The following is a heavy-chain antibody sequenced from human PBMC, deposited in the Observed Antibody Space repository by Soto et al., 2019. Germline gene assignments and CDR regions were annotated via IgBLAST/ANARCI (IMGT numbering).Heavy chain of an antibody. J-gene: IGHJ6*02. Sequence: SLKVSCKASGGTFSSYTISWVRQAPGQGLEWMGRIIPILGIANYAQKFQGRVTITADKSTSTAYMELSSLRSEDTAVYYCARGSGSYYGMDVWGQGTTVTVSS. CDR1: GGTFSSYT. D-gene: IGHD3-10*01. CDR3: ARGSGSYYGMDV. CDR2: IIPILGIA. V-gene: IGHV1-69*02.